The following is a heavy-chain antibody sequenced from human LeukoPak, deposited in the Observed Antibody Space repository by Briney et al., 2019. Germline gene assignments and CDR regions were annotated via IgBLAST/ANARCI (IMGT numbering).Heavy chain of an antibody. V-gene: IGHV4-39*01. CDR3: ARRPITVAPYFFDS. Sequence: SETLSLTCTVSGASISTSAYSWGWIRQPPGKGLEWIGLYYIESPYYNPSLKGRLTLNVDASKSQLSLTLTSVTAADTAVYYCARRPITVAPYFFDSWGQGLLVTVSS. CDR2: LYYIESP. D-gene: IGHD1-20*01. CDR1: GASISTSAYS. J-gene: IGHJ4*02.